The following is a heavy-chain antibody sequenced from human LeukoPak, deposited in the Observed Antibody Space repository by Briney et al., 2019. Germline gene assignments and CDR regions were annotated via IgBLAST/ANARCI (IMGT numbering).Heavy chain of an antibody. CDR3: VRDRVDFDV. V-gene: IGHV3-48*01. J-gene: IGHJ3*01. Sequence: GGSLRLSCAASGFTFSSYSMNWVRQAPGKGLEWVSYIISSSSTIYYAGSVKGRFAISTDNSKKSLYLQTNRRRGEDTAVYYCVRDRVDFDVWGQGTMVTVSS. CDR2: IISSSSTI. D-gene: IGHD3-10*01. CDR1: GFTFSSYS.